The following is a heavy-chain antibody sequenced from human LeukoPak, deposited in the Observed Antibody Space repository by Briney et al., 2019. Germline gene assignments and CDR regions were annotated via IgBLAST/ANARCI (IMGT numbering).Heavy chain of an antibody. CDR3: ARDEDPDIVVVPEALAY. D-gene: IGHD2-2*01. CDR1: GFTFSSYT. CDR2: ISRTSRYI. J-gene: IGHJ4*02. Sequence: PGGSLRLSCAASGFTFSSYTMNWVRQAPGKGLEWVSSISRTSRYIYYADSAKGRFTISRDNAKNSLYLQMNSLRAEDTAVYYCARDEDPDIVVVPEALAYWGQGTLVTVSS. V-gene: IGHV3-21*01.